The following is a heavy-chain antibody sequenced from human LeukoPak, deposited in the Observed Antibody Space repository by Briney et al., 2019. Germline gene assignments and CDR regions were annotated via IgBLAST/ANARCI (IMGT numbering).Heavy chain of an antibody. D-gene: IGHD3-22*01. Sequence: SETLSLTXTVSGGSISSYYWSWIRQPAGKGLEWIGRIYTSGSTNYNPSLKRRVTMSVDTSKNHFSLKLSSVTAADTAVYYCARDLFPTYYYDSSGSTWGQGTLVTVSS. CDR1: GGSISSYY. V-gene: IGHV4-4*07. CDR2: IYTSGST. CDR3: ARDLFPTYYYDSSGST. J-gene: IGHJ4*02.